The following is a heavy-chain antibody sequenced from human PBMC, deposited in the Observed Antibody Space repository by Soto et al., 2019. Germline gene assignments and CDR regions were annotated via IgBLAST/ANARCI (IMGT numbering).Heavy chain of an antibody. CDR3: AKDLEAARPDPRYYYYYGMDV. CDR1: GFTFSSYG. J-gene: IGHJ6*02. Sequence: LRLSCAASGFTFSSYGMHWVRQAPGKGLEWVAVISYDGSNKYYADSVKGRFTISRDNSKNTLYLQMNSLRAEDTAVYYCAKDLEAARPDPRYYYYYGMDVWGQGTTVTVS. CDR2: ISYDGSNK. D-gene: IGHD6-6*01. V-gene: IGHV3-30*18.